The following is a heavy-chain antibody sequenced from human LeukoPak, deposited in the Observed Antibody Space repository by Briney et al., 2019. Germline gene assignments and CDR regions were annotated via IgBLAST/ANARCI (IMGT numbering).Heavy chain of an antibody. D-gene: IGHD4-17*01. J-gene: IGHJ4*02. CDR3: ARTLDYGDYGDY. V-gene: IGHV1-2*02. Sequence: ASVKVSCKASGYTFTGYYMHWVRQAPGQGLEWMGWINPNSGGTNYAQKFQGRVTMTRDTSISTAYMELGRLGSDDTAVYYCARTLDYGDYGDYWGQGTLVTVSS. CDR2: INPNSGGT. CDR1: GYTFTGYY.